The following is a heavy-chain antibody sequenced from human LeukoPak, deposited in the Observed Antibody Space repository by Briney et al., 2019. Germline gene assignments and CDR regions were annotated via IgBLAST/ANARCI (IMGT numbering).Heavy chain of an antibody. D-gene: IGHD6-19*01. J-gene: IGHJ4*02. Sequence: ASVTVSFTASGYTFTNYGISWVRQAPGQGLEWMGWISTYNGNTNYAQKFQGRVTMTTDTSTSTAYMELRSLKSNDTAVYYCAKDEEQCPTDYWGQGTLVTVSS. CDR2: ISTYNGNT. V-gene: IGHV1-18*01. CDR3: AKDEEQCPTDY. CDR1: GYTFTNYG.